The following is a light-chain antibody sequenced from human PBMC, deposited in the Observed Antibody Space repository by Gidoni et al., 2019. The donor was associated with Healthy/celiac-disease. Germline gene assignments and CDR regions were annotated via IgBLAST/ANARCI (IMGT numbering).Light chain of an antibody. CDR1: SSNIGSNT. CDR3: AAWDDSLNGVV. V-gene: IGLV1-44*01. CDR2: SNT. Sequence: QSLLTPQPSASGPPGHRVTLSCSGSSSNIGSNTVTWYQQLPVTAPKLLIYSNTQRPSGVPDRFSGSKSGTSASLAISGLQSEDEADYYCAAWDDSLNGVVFGGGTKLTVL. J-gene: IGLJ2*01.